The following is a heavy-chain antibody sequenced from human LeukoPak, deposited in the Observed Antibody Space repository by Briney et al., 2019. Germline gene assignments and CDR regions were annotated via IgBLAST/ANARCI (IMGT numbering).Heavy chain of an antibody. D-gene: IGHD3-16*01. V-gene: IGHV3-43*02. CDR3: AKDRRGGQLWSQTDS. CDR2: ISGDGGTT. CDR1: GFTFDDFA. J-gene: IGHJ4*02. Sequence: GESLKISCAASGFTFDDFAMHWVRQAPGRGLEWVSLISGDGGTTYYTDSVKGRFTISRDNSNSSLYLQMNSLRAEDSALYYCAKDRRGGQLWSQTDSWGQGTLVTVSS.